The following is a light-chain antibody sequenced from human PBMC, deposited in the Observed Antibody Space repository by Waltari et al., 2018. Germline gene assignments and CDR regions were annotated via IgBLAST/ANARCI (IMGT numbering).Light chain of an antibody. CDR3: QQRTDWLYT. Sequence: LLTHSPATLFFSPGESATLSCRASQSVTSYLAWYQQKPGQAPRLLIYDASNRATGVPARFSGGGYGTDFTLTISSLEPEDFAVYYCQQRTDWLYTFGQGTKLEI. V-gene: IGKV3-11*01. J-gene: IGKJ2*01. CDR1: QSVTSY. CDR2: DAS.